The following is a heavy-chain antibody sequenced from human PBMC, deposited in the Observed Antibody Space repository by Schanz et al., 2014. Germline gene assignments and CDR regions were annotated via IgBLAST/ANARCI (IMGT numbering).Heavy chain of an antibody. V-gene: IGHV4-4*08. J-gene: IGHJ4*02. CDR3: ARRVVPATMGLYFDL. D-gene: IGHD2-21*01. CDR1: GGSMDTHY. CDR2: IYSSGIA. Sequence: QVQLQESGPGLVKPSETLSLMCTVSGGSMDTHYWGWIRQPPGKGLEWIAFIYSSGIANYNPSLGRRLTITGDPSKNQFSLRLTSVTAADTATYYCARRVVPATMGLYFDLWGQGTLVTVSS.